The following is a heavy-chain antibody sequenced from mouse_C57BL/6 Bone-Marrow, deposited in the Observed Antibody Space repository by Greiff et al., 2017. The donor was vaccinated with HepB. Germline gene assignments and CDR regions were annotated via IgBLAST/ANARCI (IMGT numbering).Heavy chain of an antibody. V-gene: IGHV3-6*01. Sequence: EVQLVVPGPGLVKPSQSLSLTCSVTGYSITSGYYWNWFRQFPGNKLEWMDYISYDGSNNYNPSLKNRISFTRDTSKNQFFRKLNSVTTEDAATCYCAREGGLTGTDYDYWGQGTTLTVSS. CDR2: ISYDGSN. J-gene: IGHJ2*01. CDR3: AREGGLTGTDYDY. CDR1: GYSITSGYY. D-gene: IGHD4-1*01.